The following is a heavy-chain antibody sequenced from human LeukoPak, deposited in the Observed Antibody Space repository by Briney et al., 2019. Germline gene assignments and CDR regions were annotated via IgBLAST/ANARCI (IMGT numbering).Heavy chain of an antibody. CDR2: IKQDGSEK. V-gene: IGHV3-7*04. J-gene: IGHJ4*02. Sequence: PGGSLRLSCAASGFTFSSYWMSWVRQAPGKGLEWVANIKQDGSEKYYVDSVKGRFTISRDNAKNSLYLQMNSLRAEDTAVYYCARDTIYYDILTGTGGYFDYWGQGTLVTVSS. CDR1: GFTFSSYW. CDR3: ARDTIYYDILTGTGGYFDY. D-gene: IGHD3-9*01.